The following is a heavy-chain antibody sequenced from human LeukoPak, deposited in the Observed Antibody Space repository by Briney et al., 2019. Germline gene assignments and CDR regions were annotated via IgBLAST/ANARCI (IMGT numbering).Heavy chain of an antibody. D-gene: IGHD5-18*01. CDR1: GFIFGDYA. CDR2: IRTKAYGGTP. J-gene: IGHJ4*02. V-gene: IGHV3-49*03. Sequence: PGGSLRPSCTPSGFIFGDYAMSWFRQAPGKGLEWVGFIRTKAYGGTPDYAASVKGRFTISRDDSKSIAYLQMNSLKTEDTAVYYCARGGYSYEYWGQGTLVTVSS. CDR3: ARGGYSYEY.